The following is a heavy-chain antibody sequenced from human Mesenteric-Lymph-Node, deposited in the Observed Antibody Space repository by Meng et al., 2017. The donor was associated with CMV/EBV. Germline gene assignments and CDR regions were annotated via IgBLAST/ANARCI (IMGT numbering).Heavy chain of an antibody. V-gene: IGHV1-2*02. CDR3: ATMLRGVFTD. Sequence: ASVKVSCKASGYTFTDYFMHWVRQAPGQGLEWMGWINPKSGGTHYPQKFQGRVTMTADTSITTVYMELSSLTSDDTAVYFCATMLRGVFTDWGQGSLVTVSS. CDR2: INPKSGGT. D-gene: IGHD3-10*01. J-gene: IGHJ4*02. CDR1: GYTFTDYF.